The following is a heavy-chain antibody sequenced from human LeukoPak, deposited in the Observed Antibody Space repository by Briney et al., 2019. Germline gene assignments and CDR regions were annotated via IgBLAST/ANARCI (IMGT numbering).Heavy chain of an antibody. Sequence: SETLSLTCTVSGGSVSTYYWSWIRQPPGKGLEWMGYMYYSGSTKYNPSLKSRVTISVDTSKNQFSLKLTSVASADTAVYYCARYDGAFDGFDYWGQGTLVTVSS. V-gene: IGHV4-59*02. J-gene: IGHJ4*02. D-gene: IGHD1-1*01. CDR1: GGSVSTYY. CDR3: ARYDGAFDGFDY. CDR2: MYYSGST.